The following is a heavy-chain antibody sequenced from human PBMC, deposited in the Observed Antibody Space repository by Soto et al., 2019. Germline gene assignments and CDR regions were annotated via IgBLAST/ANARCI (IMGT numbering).Heavy chain of an antibody. D-gene: IGHD6-13*01. V-gene: IGHV4-30-2*01. J-gene: IGHJ6*02. CDR1: GGSISSGAYS. CDR3: ARQDGTLPSSSWYSCYYYYGMDV. Sequence: SETLSLICDVSGGSISSGAYSWSWTRQPPGKGLEWIGYFYHSGSTYYHPSLKSRVTISVDRSKNQFSLKLSSVTAADTAVYYCARQDGTLPSSSWYSCYYYYGMDVWGQGTTVTVSS. CDR2: FYHSGST.